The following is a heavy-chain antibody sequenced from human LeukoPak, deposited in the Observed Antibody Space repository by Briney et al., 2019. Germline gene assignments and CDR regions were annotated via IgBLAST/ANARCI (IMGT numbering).Heavy chain of an antibody. Sequence: ASVKVSCKVSGYTLTELSMHWVRQAPGKGLEWMGGFDPEDGETIYAQKFQGRVTMTEDTSTDTAYMELSSLRSEDTAVYYCARAYSGSYDFDYWGQGTLLTVSS. J-gene: IGHJ4*02. D-gene: IGHD1-26*01. CDR3: ARAYSGSYDFDY. CDR2: FDPEDGET. CDR1: GYTLTELS. V-gene: IGHV1-24*01.